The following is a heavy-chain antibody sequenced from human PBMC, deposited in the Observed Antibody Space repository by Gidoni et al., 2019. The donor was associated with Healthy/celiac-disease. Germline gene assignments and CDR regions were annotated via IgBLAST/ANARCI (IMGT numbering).Heavy chain of an antibody. V-gene: IGHV1-2*02. J-gene: IGHJ4*02. D-gene: IGHD1-26*01. CDR1: GYTFTCYY. CDR2: INPNSGGT. CDR3: ASLVGELLRGRYFDY. Sequence: QVQLVQSGAEVKKPGASVKVSCKASGYTFTCYYMHWVRQAPGQGLEWMGWINPNSGGTNYAQRFQGRVTMTRDTSISTAYMELSRLRSDDTAVYYCASLVGELLRGRYFDYWGQGTLVTVSS.